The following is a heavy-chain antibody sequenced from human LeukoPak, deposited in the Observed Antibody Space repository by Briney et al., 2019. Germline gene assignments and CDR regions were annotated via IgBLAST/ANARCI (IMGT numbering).Heavy chain of an antibody. Sequence: SVKVSCKASGGTFSNYAISWVRQAPGQGLEWMGRIIPILGIANYAQKFQGRVTITADKSTSTAYMELSSLRSEDTAVYYCASPLRYFDWLPDYYYGMDVWGQGTTVTVSS. D-gene: IGHD3-9*01. CDR3: ASPLRYFDWLPDYYYGMDV. CDR2: IIPILGIA. J-gene: IGHJ6*02. V-gene: IGHV1-69*04. CDR1: GGTFSNYA.